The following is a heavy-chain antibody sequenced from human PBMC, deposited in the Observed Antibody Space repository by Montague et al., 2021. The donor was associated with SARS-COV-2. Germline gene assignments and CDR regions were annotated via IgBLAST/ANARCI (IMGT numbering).Heavy chain of an antibody. CDR2: IYYSGST. J-gene: IGHJ6*02. CDR1: GFSLRTSGMC. Sequence: LVKPTQTLTLTCTFSGFSLRTSGMCVSWIRQPPGKALEWIGYIYYSGSTYYNPSLKSRVTISVDTSKNQFSLKLSSVTAADTAMYYCARDKVSSSSWYAFYYYGMDVWGQGTTVTVSS. V-gene: IGHV4-30-4*08. CDR3: ARDKVSSSSWYAFYYYGMDV. D-gene: IGHD6-13*01.